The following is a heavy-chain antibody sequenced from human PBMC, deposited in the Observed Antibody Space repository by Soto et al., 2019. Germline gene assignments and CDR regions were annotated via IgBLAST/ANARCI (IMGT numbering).Heavy chain of an antibody. CDR1: GFKFSDHY. V-gene: IGHV3-11*01. Sequence: QVQLVESGGGLVEPGGSLRLSCAASGFKFSDHYMTWIRQAPGKGLEWVSKITSGGTSTTTYYADSVKGRFTVSRDNAKKSLYLQMNSLRVEETALYYCAADPFYDTSTFWGQGTLVTVSS. J-gene: IGHJ1*01. D-gene: IGHD3-16*01. CDR3: AADPFYDTSTF. CDR2: ITSGGTSTTT.